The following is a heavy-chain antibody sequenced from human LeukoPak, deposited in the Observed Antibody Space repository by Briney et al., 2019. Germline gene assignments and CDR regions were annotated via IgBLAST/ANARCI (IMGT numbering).Heavy chain of an antibody. CDR1: GGSITTSSYY. D-gene: IGHD6-19*01. J-gene: IGHJ4*02. CDR2: INYSGSS. V-gene: IGHV4-39*07. Sequence: SETLSLTCTVSGGSITTSSYYWGWIRQPPGKGLEWIGNINYSGSSYYNPSLKSRVTIYLDSSKNQFSLKVTSVTAADTAVYYCAGGIAVADYYFDYWGQGTLVTVSS. CDR3: AGGIAVADYYFDY.